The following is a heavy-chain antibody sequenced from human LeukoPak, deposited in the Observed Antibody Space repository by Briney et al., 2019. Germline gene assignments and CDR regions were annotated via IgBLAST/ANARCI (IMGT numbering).Heavy chain of an antibody. CDR3: AKGYSSGWSYFDY. V-gene: IGHV3-9*03. CDR2: ISWNSGSI. CDR1: GFTFDDYA. J-gene: IGHJ4*02. Sequence: GGSLRLSCAASGFTFDDYAMHWVRQAPGKGLEWVSGISWNSGSIGYADSVKGRFTISRDNAKNSLYLQMNSLRAEDMALYYCAKGYSSGWSYFDYWGQGTLVTVSS. D-gene: IGHD6-19*01.